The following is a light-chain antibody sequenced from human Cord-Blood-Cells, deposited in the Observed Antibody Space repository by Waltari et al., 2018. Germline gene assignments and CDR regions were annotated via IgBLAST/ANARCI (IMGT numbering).Light chain of an antibody. CDR3: ETWDSNTWV. V-gene: IGLV4-60*03. J-gene: IGLJ3*02. CDR2: LEGSGSY. CDR1: SGHSSYI. Sequence: QPVLTHSSSAPASLGSSVKLTCTLSSGHSSYIIACHQQQPGKAPRYLMKLEGSGSYNKGSGVPDRFSGSSSRADRYLTISNLQSEDEADYYCETWDSNTWVFGGGTKLTVL.